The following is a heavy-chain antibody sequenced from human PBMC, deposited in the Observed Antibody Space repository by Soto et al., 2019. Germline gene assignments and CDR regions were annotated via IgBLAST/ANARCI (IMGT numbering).Heavy chain of an antibody. J-gene: IGHJ6*03. Sequence: PSETLSLTCAVYGGPFSGYYWSWIRQPPGKGLEWIGEINHSGSTNYNPSLKSRVTISVDTSKNQFSLKLSSVTAADTAVYYCARGGSLTGPPHYYYYYMDVWGKGTTVTVSS. V-gene: IGHV4-34*01. CDR1: GGPFSGYY. CDR2: INHSGST. D-gene: IGHD3-9*01. CDR3: ARGGSLTGPPHYYYYYMDV.